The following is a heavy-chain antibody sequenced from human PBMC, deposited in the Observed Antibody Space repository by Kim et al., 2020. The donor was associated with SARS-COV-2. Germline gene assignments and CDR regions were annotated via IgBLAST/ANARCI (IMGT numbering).Heavy chain of an antibody. CDR1: GGSISSGGYY. Sequence: SETLSLTCTVSGGSISSGGYYWSWIRQHPGKGLEWIGYIYYSGSTYYNPSLKSRVTISVDTSKNQFSLKLSSVTAADTAVYYCARDRTLDLQLEPREDAFDIWGQGTMVTVSS. D-gene: IGHD1-1*01. CDR3: ARDRTLDLQLEPREDAFDI. J-gene: IGHJ3*02. CDR2: IYYSGST. V-gene: IGHV4-31*03.